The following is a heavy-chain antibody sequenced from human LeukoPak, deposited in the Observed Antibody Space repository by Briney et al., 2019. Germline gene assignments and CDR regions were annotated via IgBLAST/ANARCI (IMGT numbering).Heavy chain of an antibody. D-gene: IGHD4-17*01. CDR2: ISWNSGSI. CDR1: GFTFDDYA. V-gene: IGHV3-9*01. Sequence: PGRSLRLSCAASGFTFDDYAMHWVRQAPGKGLEWVSDISWNSGSIGYADSVKGRFTISRDNAKNSLYLQMNSLRAEDTALYYCAKAQPDYGDYDYYFDYWGQGTLVTVSS. J-gene: IGHJ4*02. CDR3: AKAQPDYGDYDYYFDY.